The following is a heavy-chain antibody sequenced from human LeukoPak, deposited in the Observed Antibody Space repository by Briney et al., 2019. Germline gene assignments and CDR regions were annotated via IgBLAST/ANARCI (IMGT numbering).Heavy chain of an antibody. J-gene: IGHJ4*02. CDR2: ISGSSDAT. Sequence: GGSLRLSCAASGFTFSNYNMNWVRQAPGKGLEWLSYISGSSDATFYADSVEGRFTISRDDAKSPPYLQMNSLRDEDTAVYYCARGGSVYPFDSWGPGTLVTVSS. CDR3: ARGGSVYPFDS. V-gene: IGHV3-48*02. D-gene: IGHD5-12*01. CDR1: GFTFSNYN.